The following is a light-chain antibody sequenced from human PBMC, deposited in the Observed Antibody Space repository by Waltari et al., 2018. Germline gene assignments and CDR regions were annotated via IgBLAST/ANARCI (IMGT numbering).Light chain of an antibody. V-gene: IGKV3-11*01. CDR2: DAS. CDR3: QQRYNQPPYT. Sequence: EIVLRQFPATLFLSPGERATLSCRASQSVSSYLARYKQKPGQAPRLLMSDASNRATGIPASFSGSRSSTNFTRTINSLEPEDFAVYDCQQRYNQPPYTFGQGTKLEIK. J-gene: IGKJ2*01. CDR1: QSVSSY.